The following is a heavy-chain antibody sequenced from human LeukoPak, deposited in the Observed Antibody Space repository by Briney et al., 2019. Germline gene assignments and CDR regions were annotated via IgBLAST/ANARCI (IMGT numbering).Heavy chain of an antibody. CDR1: GGSFSGYY. J-gene: IGHJ3*02. CDR3: ARGRRPRYCSSTSCRTGAFDI. CDR2: INHSGST. V-gene: IGHV4-34*01. Sequence: PSETLSLTCAVCGGSFSGYYWSWIRQPPGKGPEWIGEINHSGSTNYNPSLKSRVTISVDMSKNQFSLKLSSVTAADTAVYYCARGRRPRYCSSTSCRTGAFDIWGQGTMVTVSS. D-gene: IGHD2-2*01.